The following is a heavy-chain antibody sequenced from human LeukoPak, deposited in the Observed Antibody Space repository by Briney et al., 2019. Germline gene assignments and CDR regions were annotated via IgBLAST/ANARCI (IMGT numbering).Heavy chain of an antibody. Sequence: GGSLRLSCAASGFTFSSYSMNWVRQPPGKGLEWVSSISSSSSYIYYADSVKGRFTISRDNAKNSLYLQMNSLRAEDTAVYYCARGALVVVAATRNDYWGQGTLVTVSS. CDR1: GFTFSSYS. V-gene: IGHV3-21*01. J-gene: IGHJ4*02. CDR3: ARGALVVVAATRNDY. CDR2: ISSSSSYI. D-gene: IGHD2-15*01.